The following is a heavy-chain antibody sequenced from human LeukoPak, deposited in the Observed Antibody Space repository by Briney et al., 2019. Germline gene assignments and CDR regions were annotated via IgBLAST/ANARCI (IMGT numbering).Heavy chain of an antibody. Sequence: GGSLRLSCVASGFTFRIYSMNWVRQAPGKGLKWVASMSSSSSFITYADSIKGRFTISRDNAKNSLYLQMNSLRAEDTAVYYCVKNRQSSSSDFDYWGQGTLVTVSS. J-gene: IGHJ4*02. V-gene: IGHV3-21*06. CDR2: MSSSSSFI. D-gene: IGHD6-6*01. CDR1: GFTFRIYS. CDR3: VKNRQSSSSDFDY.